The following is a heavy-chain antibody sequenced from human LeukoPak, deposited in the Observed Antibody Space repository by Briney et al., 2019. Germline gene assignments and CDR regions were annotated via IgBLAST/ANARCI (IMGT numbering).Heavy chain of an antibody. D-gene: IGHD3-3*01. Sequence: PETLSLACAVYGGSFSGYYWSWIRQPPGKGLEWIGEINHSGSTNYNPSLKNRVTISVDTSKNQFYLKLSSVTAADTAVYYCARGPRGYYATGWFDPWGRGNGVRVSS. V-gene: IGHV4-34*01. CDR2: INHSGST. CDR1: GGSFSGYY. CDR3: ARGPRGYYATGWFDP. J-gene: IGHJ5*02.